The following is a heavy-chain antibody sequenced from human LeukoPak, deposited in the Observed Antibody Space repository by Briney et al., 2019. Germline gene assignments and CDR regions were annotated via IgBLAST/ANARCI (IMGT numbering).Heavy chain of an antibody. D-gene: IGHD6-13*01. V-gene: IGHV3-53*01. CDR3: ATQRSSRYYFDY. CDR2: IYSGGST. J-gene: IGHJ4*02. Sequence: GGSLRLSCAASGFTVSSNYMSWVRQAPGKGLEWVSVIYSGGSTYYADSVKGRFTISRDNFKNTLYLQMNSLRAEDTALYYCATQRSSRYYFDYWGQVTLVTVSS. CDR1: GFTVSSNY.